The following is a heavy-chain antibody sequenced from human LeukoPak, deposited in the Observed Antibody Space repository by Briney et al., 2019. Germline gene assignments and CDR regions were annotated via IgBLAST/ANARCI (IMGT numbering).Heavy chain of an antibody. CDR3: ARDYYDSSGYYSLAPPLDY. Sequence: GASVKVSCKASGYTFTSYGISWVRQAPGQGLEWMGWISAYNGNTNYAQKLQGRVTMTTDTSTSTAYMELRSLRSDDTAVYYCARDYYDSSGYYSLAPPLDYWGQGTLVTVSP. V-gene: IGHV1-18*01. CDR2: ISAYNGNT. D-gene: IGHD3-22*01. J-gene: IGHJ4*02. CDR1: GYTFTSYG.